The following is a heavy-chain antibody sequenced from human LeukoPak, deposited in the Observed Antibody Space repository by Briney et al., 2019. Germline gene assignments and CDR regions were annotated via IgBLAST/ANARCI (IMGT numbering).Heavy chain of an antibody. J-gene: IGHJ4*02. CDR3: ARHDSDDYYFEY. CDR1: GGSIRNYF. Sequence: SETLSLTCTVSGGSIRNYFWSWIRQPPGEGLEWIGCIYDGGGTNYNPSLKSRVTILVDTSKKQFSLKLSSVTATDTAVYYCARHDSDDYYFEYWGQGALVTVSS. D-gene: IGHD1-1*01. CDR2: IYDGGGT. V-gene: IGHV4-59*08.